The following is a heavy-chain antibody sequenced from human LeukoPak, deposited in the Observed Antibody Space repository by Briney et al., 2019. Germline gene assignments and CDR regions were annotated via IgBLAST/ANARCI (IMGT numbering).Heavy chain of an antibody. CDR3: ARETSLAGFASGLGFNY. CDR2: IYYSGST. Sequence: SSETLSLTCTVSGDSISNYYWSWIRQPPGKGLEWIGYIYYSGSTSYNPSLKSRVTISVDTSKNQFSLKLTSVTAADTATYYCARETSLAGFASGLGFNYWGQGILVTVSS. V-gene: IGHV4-59*01. J-gene: IGHJ4*02. D-gene: IGHD6-19*01. CDR1: GDSISNYY.